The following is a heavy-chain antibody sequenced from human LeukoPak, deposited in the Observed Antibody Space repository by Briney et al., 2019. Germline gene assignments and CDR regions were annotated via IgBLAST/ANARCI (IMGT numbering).Heavy chain of an antibody. CDR2: IYPGGET. CDR3: ARPICGQSFNI. CDR1: GFTVISNY. Sequence: GGSLRLSCAASGFTVISNYMSWVRQAPGKGLEWVSVIYPGGETYYADFVKGRFTISRDNSKNTLYLQMNSLRAEDTAAYYCARPICGQSFNIWGQGTMVTVSS. V-gene: IGHV3-53*01. J-gene: IGHJ3*02. D-gene: IGHD2-21*01.